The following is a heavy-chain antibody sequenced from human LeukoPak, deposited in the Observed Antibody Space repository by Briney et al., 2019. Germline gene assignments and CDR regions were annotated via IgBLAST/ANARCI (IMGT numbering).Heavy chain of an antibody. J-gene: IGHJ5*02. CDR1: GFSFSSHG. V-gene: IGHV3-23*01. CDR3: AREGPNDSSGYYSAWFDP. Sequence: PGGTLRLSCAASGFSFSSHGMSWVRQAPGKGLEWVSGIIGGAGGTYYADSVKGRFTISRDNAKNSLYLQMNSLRAEDTAVYYCAREGPNDSSGYYSAWFDPWGQGTLVTVSS. D-gene: IGHD3-22*01. CDR2: IIGGAGGT.